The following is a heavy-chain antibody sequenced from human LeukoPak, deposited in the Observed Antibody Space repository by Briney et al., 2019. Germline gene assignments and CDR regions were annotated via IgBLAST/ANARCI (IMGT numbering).Heavy chain of an antibody. V-gene: IGHV3-66*03. CDR3: AGEGRYFDWLFHESYYYMDV. Sequence: PGGSLRLSCTVSGFTVSSNSMSWVRQAPGKGLEWVSFIYSDNTHYSDSVKGRFTISRDNSKNTLYLQMGSLRAEDMAVYYCAGEGRYFDWLFHESYYYMDVWGKGTTVTVSS. D-gene: IGHD3-9*01. CDR2: IYSDNT. CDR1: GFTVSSNS. J-gene: IGHJ6*03.